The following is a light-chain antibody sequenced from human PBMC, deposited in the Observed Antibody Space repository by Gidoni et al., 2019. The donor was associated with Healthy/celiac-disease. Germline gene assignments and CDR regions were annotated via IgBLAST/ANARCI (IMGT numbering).Light chain of an antibody. J-gene: IGKJ2*03. Sequence: EIVFTQSPGTLSLSPGERATLSCRASQSVSSSYLAWYQQKPGQAPRLLIYGASSRATGIPDRFSGSGSGTDFTLTISRREPEDVAVYYCQQYGSSPYSFGQGTKLEIK. CDR3: QQYGSSPYS. V-gene: IGKV3-20*01. CDR2: GAS. CDR1: QSVSSSY.